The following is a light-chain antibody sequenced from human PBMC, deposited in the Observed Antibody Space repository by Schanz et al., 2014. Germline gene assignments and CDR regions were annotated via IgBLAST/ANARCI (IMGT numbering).Light chain of an antibody. CDR2: DAS. Sequence: DIQMTQSPSTLSASVGDRVTITCRASQTISSWLAWYQQKPGKAPTLLIYDASTLASGVPSTFSGSGSGTEFTLTITSLQPDDSATYYCQQYNTYPWTFGQGTKVEIK. J-gene: IGKJ1*01. CDR1: QTISSW. CDR3: QQYNTYPWT. V-gene: IGKV1-5*01.